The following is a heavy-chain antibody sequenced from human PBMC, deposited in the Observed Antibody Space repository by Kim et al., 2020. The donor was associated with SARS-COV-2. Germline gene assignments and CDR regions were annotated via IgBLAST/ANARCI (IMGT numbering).Heavy chain of an antibody. D-gene: IGHD1-26*01. Sequence: GGSLRLSCAASGFTFSSYAISWVRQAPGKGLEWVSAIGGGGGSTYYADSVKGRFTISRDNSKNTLYLLMNSLRAEDTAMYYCAKVSGSYKVFDYWGQGTLVIVSS. CDR2: IGGGGGST. V-gene: IGHV3-23*01. CDR3: AKVSGSYKVFDY. CDR1: GFTFSSYA. J-gene: IGHJ4*02.